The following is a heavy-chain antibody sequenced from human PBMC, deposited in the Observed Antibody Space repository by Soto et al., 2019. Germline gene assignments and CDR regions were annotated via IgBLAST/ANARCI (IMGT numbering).Heavy chain of an antibody. CDR1: GVSISAYY. CDR2: IYHSGTT. V-gene: IGHV4-59*01. CDR3: GRELQAGRWLIDY. J-gene: IGHJ4*02. D-gene: IGHD5-12*01. Sequence: PSETLSLTCTVSGVSISAYYWNWIRQPPGKGLEWVGNIYHSGTTSYNPALKSRATISIDTSKNQVSLNLTSVTATDTAVYHCGRELQAGRWLIDYSGQGIMVTVSS.